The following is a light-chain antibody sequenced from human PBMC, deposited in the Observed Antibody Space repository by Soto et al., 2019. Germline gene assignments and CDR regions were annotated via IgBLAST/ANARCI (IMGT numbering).Light chain of an antibody. Sequence: EIVLTQSPATLSLSPGERATLSCRASQSVNNYLAWYQQKPGQAPRLLIYDASNRATGIPARFSGSGTGTDFTLTISSLEPEDIAVYYCQHRSGFTFGPGTKVDIK. CDR3: QHRSGFT. J-gene: IGKJ3*01. CDR1: QSVNNY. CDR2: DAS. V-gene: IGKV3-11*01.